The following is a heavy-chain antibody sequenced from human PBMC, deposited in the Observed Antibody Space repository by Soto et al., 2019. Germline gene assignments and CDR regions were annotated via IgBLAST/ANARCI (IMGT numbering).Heavy chain of an antibody. CDR2: IYYSGST. Sequence: SETLSLTCTVSGGSISSSSYYWGWIRQPPGKGLEWIGSIYYSGSTYYNPSLKSRVTISVDTSKNQFSLKLSSVTAADTAVYYCASFLLAVARTDYFDYWGQGTLVTVSS. D-gene: IGHD6-19*01. V-gene: IGHV4-39*01. J-gene: IGHJ4*02. CDR3: ASFLLAVARTDYFDY. CDR1: GGSISSSSYY.